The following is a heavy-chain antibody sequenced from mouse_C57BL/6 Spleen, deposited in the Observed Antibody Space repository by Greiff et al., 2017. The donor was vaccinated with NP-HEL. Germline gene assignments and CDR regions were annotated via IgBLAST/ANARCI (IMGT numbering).Heavy chain of an antibody. CDR3: ARGGYGGWYFDV. D-gene: IGHD3-1*01. V-gene: IGHV1-80*01. Sequence: QVHVKQSGAELVKPGASVKISCKASGYAFSSYWMNWVKQRPGKGLEWIGQIYPGDGDTNYNGKFKGKATLTADKSSSTAYMQLSSLTSEDSAVYFCARGGYGGWYFDVWGTGTTVTVSS. J-gene: IGHJ1*03. CDR2: IYPGDGDT. CDR1: GYAFSSYW.